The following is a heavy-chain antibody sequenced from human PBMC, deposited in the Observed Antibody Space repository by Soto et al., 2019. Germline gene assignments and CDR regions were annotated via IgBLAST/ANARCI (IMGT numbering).Heavy chain of an antibody. CDR1: GGTFSSYA. CDR2: IIPIFGTA. Sequence: GASVKVSCKASGGTFSSYAISWVRQAPGQGLEWMGGIIPIFGTANYAQKFQGRVTITADESTSTAYMELSSLRSEDTAVYYCARDRCSGGSCIDYWGQGTLVTVSS. CDR3: ARDRCSGGSCIDY. V-gene: IGHV1-69*13. D-gene: IGHD2-15*01. J-gene: IGHJ4*02.